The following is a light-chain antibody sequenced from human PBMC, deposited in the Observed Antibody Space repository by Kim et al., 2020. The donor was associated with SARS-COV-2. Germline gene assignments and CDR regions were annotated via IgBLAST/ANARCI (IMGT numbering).Light chain of an antibody. CDR1: VLAKKY. J-gene: IGLJ3*02. V-gene: IGLV3-27*01. CDR3: YSATDNNRV. CDR2: KDS. Sequence: SYELTQPSSVSVSPGQTATITCSGDVLAKKYARWFQQKPGQAPVLLIYKDSERPSGIPERFSGSSSGTTVTLTISGVLVEDDADYYCYSATDNNRVFGGGTQLTVL.